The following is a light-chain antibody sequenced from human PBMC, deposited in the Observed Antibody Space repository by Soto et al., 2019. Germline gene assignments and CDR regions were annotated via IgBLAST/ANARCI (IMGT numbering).Light chain of an antibody. J-gene: IGLJ2*01. CDR3: VEWDDSLNGVV. Sequence: QSVLTQPPSASGTPGQRVTISGSGSSSNIGSNTVTWYQQLPGTASKLLIYSNNQRPSGVPDRFSGSKSGTSASLAISGLQSEDEADYYCVEWDDSLNGVVFGGGTKLTVL. CDR2: SNN. CDR1: SSNIGSNT. V-gene: IGLV1-44*01.